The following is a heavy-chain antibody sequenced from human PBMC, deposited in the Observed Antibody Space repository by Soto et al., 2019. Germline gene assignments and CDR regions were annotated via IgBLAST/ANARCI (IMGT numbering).Heavy chain of an antibody. D-gene: IGHD6-6*01. J-gene: IGHJ6*02. CDR1: GFTFSNYA. Sequence: PGGSLRLSCAASGFTFSNYAMMWVRQAPGKGLEWVSTISGSGYNTYYADSVKGRFTISRDNAKNTLYLQMNSLGAEDTAVYYCAKYSSSSRQDGMDVWGQGTTVTVSS. CDR3: AKYSSSSRQDGMDV. CDR2: ISGSGYNT. V-gene: IGHV3-23*01.